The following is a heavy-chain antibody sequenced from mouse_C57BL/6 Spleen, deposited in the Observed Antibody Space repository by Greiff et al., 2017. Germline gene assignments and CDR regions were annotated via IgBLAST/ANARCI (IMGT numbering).Heavy chain of an antibody. D-gene: IGHD1-1*01. CDR3: ARWITTVYYFDY. Sequence: VQLQQSGPELVKPGASVKISCKASGYAFSSSWMNWVKQRPGKGLEWIGRIYPGDGDTNYNGKFKGKATLTADKSSSTAYMQLSSLTSEDSAVYFCARWITTVYYFDYWGQGTTLTVSS. V-gene: IGHV1-82*01. CDR1: GYAFSSSW. J-gene: IGHJ2*01. CDR2: IYPGDGDT.